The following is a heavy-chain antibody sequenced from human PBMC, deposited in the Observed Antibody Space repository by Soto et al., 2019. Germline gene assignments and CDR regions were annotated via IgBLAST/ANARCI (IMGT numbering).Heavy chain of an antibody. CDR3: ARGRLYCGGDCYFSRFDY. J-gene: IGHJ4*02. D-gene: IGHD2-21*02. Sequence: ASVKVACKASGYTFTGYYMHWVLQAPGQGLEWMGWINPNSGGTNYAQKFQGWVTMTRDTSISTAYMELSRLRSDDTAVYYCARGRLYCGGDCYFSRFDYWGQGTLVTVSS. CDR1: GYTFTGYY. CDR2: INPNSGGT. V-gene: IGHV1-2*04.